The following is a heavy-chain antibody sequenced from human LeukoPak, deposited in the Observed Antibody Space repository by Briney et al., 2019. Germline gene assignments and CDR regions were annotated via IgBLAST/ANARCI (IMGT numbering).Heavy chain of an antibody. V-gene: IGHV3-23*01. CDR3: AKDLTSSVLWFGELSGRFDY. J-gene: IGHJ4*02. CDR1: GFTFSSYA. Sequence: PGRSLRLSCAASGFTFSSYAMSWVRQAPGKGLEWVSAICGSGGSTYYADSVKGRFTIHRDNSKNTLYLQMNSLRAEDTAVYYCAKDLTSSVLWFGELSGRFDYWGQGTLVTVSS. D-gene: IGHD3-10*01. CDR2: ICGSGGST.